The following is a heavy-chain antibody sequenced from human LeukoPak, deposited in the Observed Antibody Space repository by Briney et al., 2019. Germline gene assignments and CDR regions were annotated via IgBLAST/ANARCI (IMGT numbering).Heavy chain of an antibody. V-gene: IGHV3-30*18. D-gene: IGHD3-10*01. CDR1: GFTFGSYP. CDR2: ISYDGHNK. CDR3: AKDPSQYGSGTYYYFDY. Sequence: SGGSLRLSCAASGFTFGSYPMHWVRQAPGKGLEWVAVISYDGHNKYYADSVKGRFTISKDNSKNTLYLQINSLRAEDTAVYYCAKDPSQYGSGTYYYFDYWGQGTLVTVSS. J-gene: IGHJ4*02.